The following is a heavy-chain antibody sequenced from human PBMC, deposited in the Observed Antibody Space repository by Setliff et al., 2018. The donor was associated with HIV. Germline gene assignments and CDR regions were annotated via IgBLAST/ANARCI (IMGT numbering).Heavy chain of an antibody. Sequence: SETLSLTCTVSGGSISRSSYYWAWIRQPPGKGLEWIGNIFYSGHTFYNPSLRSRVTMSVDTSKNQFSLKLTSVTAADTAVYYCATGITMAPDYWGQGSLVTVSS. CDR2: IFYSGHT. J-gene: IGHJ4*02. CDR3: ATGITMAPDY. CDR1: GGSISRSSYY. D-gene: IGHD6-19*01. V-gene: IGHV4-39*07.